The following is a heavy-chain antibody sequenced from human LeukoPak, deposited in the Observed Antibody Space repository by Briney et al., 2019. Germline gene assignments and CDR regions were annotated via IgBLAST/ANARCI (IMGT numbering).Heavy chain of an antibody. V-gene: IGHV3-23*01. J-gene: IGHJ3*02. CDR1: GFTFTHYA. Sequence: GGSLRLSCAASGFTFTHYAMSWVRQAPGKGLEWVSTISGSGGSTYYADSVKGRFTISRDNSKNTLYLQMNSLRAEDTAIYYCAKDYGDYVGAFDIWGQGTMVTVSS. CDR2: ISGSGGST. D-gene: IGHD4-17*01. CDR3: AKDYGDYVGAFDI.